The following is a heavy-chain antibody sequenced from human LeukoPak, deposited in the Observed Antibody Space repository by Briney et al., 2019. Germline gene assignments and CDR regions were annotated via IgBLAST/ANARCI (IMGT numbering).Heavy chain of an antibody. Sequence: PGGSLRLSCAASGFSFSSYWMSWVRQAPGKGLEWVANIKEAGSEKYYVDSVKGRFTISRDNAKKSLYLQMNSLRVEDTAVYYCARDSSWEPLITFDIWGQGTMVTVSS. CDR2: IKEAGSEK. CDR1: GFSFSSYW. CDR3: ARDSSWEPLITFDI. J-gene: IGHJ3*02. V-gene: IGHV3-7*01. D-gene: IGHD1-26*01.